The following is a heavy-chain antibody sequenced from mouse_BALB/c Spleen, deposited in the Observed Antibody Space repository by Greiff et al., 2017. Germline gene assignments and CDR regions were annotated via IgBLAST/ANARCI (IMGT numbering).Heavy chain of an antibody. J-gene: IGHJ4*01. CDR2: ISTYYGDA. CDR1: GYTFTDYA. V-gene: IGHV1S137*01. D-gene: IGHD1-1*01. CDR3: ARKESSSSYAMDY. Sequence: QVQLKESGAELVRPGVSVKISCKGSGYTFTDYAMHWLKQSHAKSLEWIGVISTYYGDASYNQKFKGKATMTVDKSSSTAYMELARLTSEDSAIYYCARKESSSSYAMDYWGQGTSVTVSS.